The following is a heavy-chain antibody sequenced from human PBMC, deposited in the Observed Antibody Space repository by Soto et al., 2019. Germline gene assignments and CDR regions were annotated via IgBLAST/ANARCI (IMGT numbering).Heavy chain of an antibody. V-gene: IGHV3-21*01. CDR3: ARDSLAVAGRFDY. J-gene: IGHJ4*02. D-gene: IGHD6-19*01. CDR1: GFTFSSYS. Sequence: EVQLVESGGGLVKPGGSLRLSCAASGFTFSSYSMNWVRQAPGKGLEWVSSISSSSSYIYYADSVKGRFTISRDNAKNSLYLQMNSLRAEDTAVYYCARDSLAVAGRFDYWGQGTLVTVSS. CDR2: ISSSSSYI.